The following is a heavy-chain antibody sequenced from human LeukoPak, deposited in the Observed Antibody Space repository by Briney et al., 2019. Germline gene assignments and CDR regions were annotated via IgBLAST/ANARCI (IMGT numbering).Heavy chain of an antibody. Sequence: SETLSLTCSVSGGSISSSTYYWGWIRQPPGKGLEWIVSIYYSGSTYYNPSLKSRVTISVDTSKNQFSLKLSSVTATDTAVYYCARDCSGGSCYGAFDIWGQGTMVTVSS. D-gene: IGHD2-15*01. CDR3: ARDCSGGSCYGAFDI. J-gene: IGHJ3*02. CDR1: GGSISSSTYY. V-gene: IGHV4-39*02. CDR2: IYYSGST.